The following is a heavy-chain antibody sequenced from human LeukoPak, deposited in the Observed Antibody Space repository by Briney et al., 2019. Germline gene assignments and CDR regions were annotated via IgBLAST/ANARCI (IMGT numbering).Heavy chain of an antibody. CDR1: GITLSNYG. D-gene: IGHD3-22*01. CDR3: AKRGVVIRVILVGFHKEAYYFDS. CDR2: ISSSGGST. J-gene: IGHJ4*02. V-gene: IGHV3-23*01. Sequence: GGSLRLSCAVSGITLSNYGMSWVRQAPGKGLEWAAGISSSGGSTNYADSVKGRFTISRDNRKNTLYLQMNSLRAEDTAVYFCAKRGVVIRVILVGFHKEAYYFDSWGQGALVTVSS.